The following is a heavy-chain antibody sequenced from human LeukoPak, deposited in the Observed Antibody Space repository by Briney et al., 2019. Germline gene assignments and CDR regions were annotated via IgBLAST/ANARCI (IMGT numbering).Heavy chain of an antibody. CDR2: IYYSGST. CDR3: ARGSSYCGGDCFDY. Sequence: SETLSLTCTVSGGSISSYYWSWIRQPPGKGLEWIGDIYYSGSTKYNPSLKSRVTISEDTSKNQFSLKLSSVTAADTAVYYCARGSSYCGGDCFDYWGQGTLVTVSS. J-gene: IGHJ4*02. D-gene: IGHD2-21*01. CDR1: GGSISSYY. V-gene: IGHV4-59*01.